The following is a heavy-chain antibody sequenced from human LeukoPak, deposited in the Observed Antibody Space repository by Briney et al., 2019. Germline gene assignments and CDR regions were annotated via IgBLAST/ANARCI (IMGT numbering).Heavy chain of an antibody. Sequence: SETLSLTCTVSGGSINNYYWSWLRQPPGKGLEWIGFIYYTGSTNYNPSLKSRLTMSVDTSKNQFSLNLNSVTAADTAMYYCARYGLGGYYFDYWGQGTLVTVSS. CDR3: ARYGLGGYYFDY. V-gene: IGHV4-59*01. CDR2: IYYTGST. D-gene: IGHD3-16*01. J-gene: IGHJ4*02. CDR1: GGSINNYY.